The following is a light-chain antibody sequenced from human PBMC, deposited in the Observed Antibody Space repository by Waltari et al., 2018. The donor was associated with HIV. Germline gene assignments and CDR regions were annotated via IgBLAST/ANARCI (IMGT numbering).Light chain of an antibody. CDR2: SAT. J-gene: IGKJ3*01. Sequence: DIRMTQSPSPLSASPGDRVNITCRTSQIISKSLNWYRQKPGRAPQLLIYSATSLQRGVSSRFSGSGSASGTEFTLTISNFQPEDFATYYCQQSFMIPLTFGPGTKVDIK. CDR3: QQSFMIPLT. CDR1: QIISKS. V-gene: IGKV1-39*01.